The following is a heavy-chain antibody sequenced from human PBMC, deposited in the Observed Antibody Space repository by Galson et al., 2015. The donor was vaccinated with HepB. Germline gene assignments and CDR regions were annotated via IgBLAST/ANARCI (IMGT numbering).Heavy chain of an antibody. J-gene: IGHJ5*02. CDR2: ISSSSSYT. CDR1: GFTFSDYY. V-gene: IGHV3-11*06. D-gene: IGHD2-2*02. CDR3: ARDVVPAAIYLWFDP. Sequence: SLRLSCAASGFTFSDYYMSWIRQAPGKGLEWVSYISSSSSYTNYADSVKGRFTISRDNAKNSLYLQMNSLRAEDTAVYYCARDVVPAAIYLWFDPWGQGTLVTVSS.